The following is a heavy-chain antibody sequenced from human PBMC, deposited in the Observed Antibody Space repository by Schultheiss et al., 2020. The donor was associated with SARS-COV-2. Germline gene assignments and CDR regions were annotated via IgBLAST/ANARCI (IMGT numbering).Heavy chain of an antibody. Sequence: GGSLRLSCAASGFTFSSYWMSWVRQAPGKGLEWVANIKQDGSEKYYADSVKGRFTISRDNSKNTLYLQMNSLRAEDTAVYYSARGAMDDGYYYYYYGMDVWGQGTTVTVSS. CDR3: ARGAMDDGYYYYYYGMDV. J-gene: IGHJ6*02. V-gene: IGHV3-7*04. CDR1: GFTFSSYW. D-gene: IGHD5-18*01. CDR2: IKQDGSEK.